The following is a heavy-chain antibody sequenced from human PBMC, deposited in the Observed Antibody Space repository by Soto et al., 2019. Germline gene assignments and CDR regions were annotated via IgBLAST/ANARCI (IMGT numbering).Heavy chain of an antibody. Sequence: GSLRLSCAASGFTFSSYDMHWVRQATGRGLEWVSAIGTAGDTYYPGSVKGRFTISRENAKNSLYLQMNSLRAGDTAVYYCARGGVVDYGDHPSPGDVWGKGTTVTVSS. CDR2: IGTAGDT. D-gene: IGHD4-17*01. CDR3: ARGGVVDYGDHPSPGDV. J-gene: IGHJ6*04. CDR1: GFTFSSYD. V-gene: IGHV3-13*01.